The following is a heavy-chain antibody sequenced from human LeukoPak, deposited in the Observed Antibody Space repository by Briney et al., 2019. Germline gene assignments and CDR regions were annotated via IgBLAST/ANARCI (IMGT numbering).Heavy chain of an antibody. D-gene: IGHD2-2*01. CDR3: AREGSNSFDF. V-gene: IGHV3-48*03. CDR2: ISSSGSTI. Sequence: GGSLRLSCAAPGFTFSSYEMNWVRQAPGKGLEWVSYISSSGSTIYYADSVKGRFTISRDNTKNSLYLQMNSLRAEDTAVYYCAREGSNSFDFWGQGTLVTVSS. CDR1: GFTFSSYE. J-gene: IGHJ4*02.